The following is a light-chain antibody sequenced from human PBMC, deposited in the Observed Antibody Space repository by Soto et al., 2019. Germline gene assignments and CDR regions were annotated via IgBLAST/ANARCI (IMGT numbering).Light chain of an antibody. V-gene: IGKV1-27*01. Sequence: DIQMTQSPSSLSASVGDTVTITCRASQDISNYLAWYQQKPGRVPKVLIYAASTLQSGVPSRFSAIGSRTYFTLTISSLQPEDVATYYCQKYNRAPLTFGGGTKVEIK. CDR1: QDISNY. CDR2: AAS. J-gene: IGKJ4*01. CDR3: QKYNRAPLT.